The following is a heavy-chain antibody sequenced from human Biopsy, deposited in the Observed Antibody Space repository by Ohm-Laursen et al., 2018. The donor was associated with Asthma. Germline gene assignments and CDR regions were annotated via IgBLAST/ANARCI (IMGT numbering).Heavy chain of an antibody. CDR1: GFMFRSFG. D-gene: IGHD5-12*01. J-gene: IGHJ4*02. CDR3: AKRRGYSGHDNDY. Sequence: SLRLSCAASGFMFRSFGMHWVRQAPGKGLEGGAVISYDGNHKFYEDSVKGRFTISRDNSKNTLYLQMNSLRTEDTAVYYCAKRRGYSGHDNDYWGQGTLVSVSS. CDR2: ISYDGNHK. V-gene: IGHV3-30*18.